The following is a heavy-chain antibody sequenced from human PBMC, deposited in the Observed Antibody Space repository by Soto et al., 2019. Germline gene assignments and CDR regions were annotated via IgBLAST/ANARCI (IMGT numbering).Heavy chain of an antibody. V-gene: IGHV1-2*02. CDR2: INPNSGGT. D-gene: IGHD3-22*01. CDR1: GYTFTGYY. CDR3: ARVRDDSSGYYRLGPFDY. Sequence: GASVKVSCKASGYTFTGYYMHWVRQAPGQGLEWMGWINPNSGGTNYAQKFQGRVTMTRDTSISTAYMELSRLRSDDTAVYYCARVRDDSSGYYRLGPFDYWGQGTLVTVSS. J-gene: IGHJ4*02.